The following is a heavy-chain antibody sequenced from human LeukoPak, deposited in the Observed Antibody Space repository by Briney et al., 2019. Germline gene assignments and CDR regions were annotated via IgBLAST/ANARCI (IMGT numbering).Heavy chain of an antibody. CDR1: GFIFSRYA. CDR2: INTDSSDI. J-gene: IGHJ4*02. V-gene: IGHV3-21*05. Sequence: GGSLRLSCAASGFIFSRYAVNWVRQAPGKGLEWVSYINTDSSDIHYADSVKGRFTISRDNARNTLYLQLSSLRAEDSGVYYCARDTFQPGLIDSWGQGTLVTVSS. D-gene: IGHD2-2*01. CDR3: ARDTFQPGLIDS.